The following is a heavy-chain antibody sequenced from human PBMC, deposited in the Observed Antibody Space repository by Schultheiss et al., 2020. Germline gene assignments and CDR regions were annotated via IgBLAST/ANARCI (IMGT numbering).Heavy chain of an antibody. CDR2: ISSSSSTI. CDR1: GFTFGTYS. J-gene: IGHJ3*02. Sequence: GGSLRLSCAASGFTFGTYSMNWVRQAPGKGLEWVSYISSSSSTIYYTDSVKGRFTISRDNAKNSLYLQMNSLRDEDTAVYYCARDFSGPILFDIWGQGTMVTDSS. V-gene: IGHV3-48*02. D-gene: IGHD2-15*01. CDR3: ARDFSGPILFDI.